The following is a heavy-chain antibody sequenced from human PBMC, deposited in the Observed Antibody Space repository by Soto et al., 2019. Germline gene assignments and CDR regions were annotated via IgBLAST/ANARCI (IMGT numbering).Heavy chain of an antibody. J-gene: IGHJ5*02. Sequence: QVQLVQSGAGVKKPGSSVKVSCKASGGTFSSYAISWVRQAPGQGLEWMGGIIPIFGTANYAQKFQGRVTITADESTSTACMEVSSLGYEDTAVYYCARAGDRSGLGWFDPWGQGTLVTVSS. V-gene: IGHV1-69*01. CDR3: ARAGDRSGLGWFDP. D-gene: IGHD3-10*01. CDR2: IIPIFGTA. CDR1: GGTFSSYA.